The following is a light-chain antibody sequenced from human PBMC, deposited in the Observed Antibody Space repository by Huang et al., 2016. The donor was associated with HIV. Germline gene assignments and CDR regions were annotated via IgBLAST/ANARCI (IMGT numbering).Light chain of an antibody. CDR1: QSIGDN. Sequence: DIVVTQSPATVSVSPGERATLSCRASQSIGDNVAWYQQKPGQAPKLLLYGASMRDTGIPARFSGSGSGTEFTLTISSLQSEAFAVYYCHQYNNWPPAWTFGQGTKVEIK. CDR3: HQYNNWPPAWT. CDR2: GAS. V-gene: IGKV3-15*01. J-gene: IGKJ1*01.